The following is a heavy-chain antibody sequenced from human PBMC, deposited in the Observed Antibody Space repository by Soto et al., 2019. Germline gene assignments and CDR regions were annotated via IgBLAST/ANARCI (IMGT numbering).Heavy chain of an antibody. CDR3: AKDGYCSSTSCPRDNYYYYYMDV. CDR1: GFTFSSYA. CDR2: ISGSGGST. V-gene: IGHV3-23*01. Sequence: GGSLRLSCAASGFTFSSYAMSWVRQAPGKGLEGVSAISGSGGSTYYADSVKGRFTISRDNSKNTLYLQMNSLRAEDTAVYYCAKDGYCSSTSCPRDNYYYYYMDVWGKGTTVTVSS. J-gene: IGHJ6*03. D-gene: IGHD2-2*03.